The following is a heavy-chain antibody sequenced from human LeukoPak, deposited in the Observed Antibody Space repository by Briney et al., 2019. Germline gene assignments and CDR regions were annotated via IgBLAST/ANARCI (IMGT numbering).Heavy chain of an antibody. CDR2: INTDGSST. CDR1: GFTFSSYW. V-gene: IGHV3-74*01. J-gene: IGHJ6*02. Sequence: PGGSLRLSCAASGFTFSSYWMHWVRQAPGKGLVWVSRINTDGSSTSYADSVKGRFTISRDNAKNTLYLQMNSLRAEDTAVYYCASNGDHDYYYYGMDVWGQGTTVTVSS. D-gene: IGHD4-17*01. CDR3: ASNGDHDYYYYGMDV.